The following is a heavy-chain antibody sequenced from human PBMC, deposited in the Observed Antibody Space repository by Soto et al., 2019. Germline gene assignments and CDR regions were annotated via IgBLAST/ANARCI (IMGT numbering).Heavy chain of an antibody. J-gene: IGHJ3*02. CDR1: GGTFSSYA. Sequence: QVQLVQSGAEVKKPGSSVKVSCKASGGTFSSYAISWVRQAPGQGLEWMGGIIPIFGTANYAQKFQGRVTISADEATSTAYMELISMSSEDTAVYYCARARYSSGEDAFDIWGQGTMVTVSS. CDR2: IIPIFGTA. V-gene: IGHV1-69*01. D-gene: IGHD6-19*01. CDR3: ARARYSSGEDAFDI.